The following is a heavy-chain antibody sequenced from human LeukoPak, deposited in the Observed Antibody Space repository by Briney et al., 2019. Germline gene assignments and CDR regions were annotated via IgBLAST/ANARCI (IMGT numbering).Heavy chain of an antibody. D-gene: IGHD2-15*01. J-gene: IGHJ4*02. CDR3: AKGRSVVVAANLYYFDY. V-gene: IGHV3-23*01. CDR1: GFTFSSYA. CDR2: ISGSGGST. Sequence: GGSLRLSCAASGFTFSSYAMSWVRQAPGKGLEWVSAISGSGGSTYYADSVKGRFTISRDNSKNTLYLQMNSLRAEDTAVYYCAKGRSVVVAANLYYFDYWGQGTLVTVSS.